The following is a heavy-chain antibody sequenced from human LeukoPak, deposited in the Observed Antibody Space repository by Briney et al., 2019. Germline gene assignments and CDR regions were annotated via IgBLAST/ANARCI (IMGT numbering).Heavy chain of an antibody. D-gene: IGHD5-18*01. J-gene: IGHJ4*02. V-gene: IGHV3-23*01. CDR2: ISGSGGST. Sequence: PGGSLRLSCAASGFTFSSYATSWVRQAPGKGLEWVSAISGSGGSTYYADSVKGRLTISRDNSKNTLYLQMNSLRAEDTAVYYCAKGSSYGYLPPSYYFDYWGQGTLVTVSS. CDR1: GFTFSSYA. CDR3: AKGSSYGYLPPSYYFDY.